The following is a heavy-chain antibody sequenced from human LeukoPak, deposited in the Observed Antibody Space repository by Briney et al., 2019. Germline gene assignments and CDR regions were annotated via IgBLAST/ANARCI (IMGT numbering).Heavy chain of an antibody. CDR2: IIPIFGTA. Sequence: GASVKVSCKASGGTFSSYAISWVRQAPGQGLEWMGGIIPIFGTANYAQKFQGRVTITTDESTSTAYMELSSLRSEDTAVYYCARVGYDSSGYRGWFDPWGQGTLVTVSS. CDR3: ARVGYDSSGYRGWFDP. CDR1: GGTFSSYA. J-gene: IGHJ5*02. D-gene: IGHD3-22*01. V-gene: IGHV1-69*05.